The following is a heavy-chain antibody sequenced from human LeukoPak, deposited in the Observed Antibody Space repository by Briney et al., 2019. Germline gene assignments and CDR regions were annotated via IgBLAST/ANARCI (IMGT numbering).Heavy chain of an antibody. J-gene: IGHJ4*02. Sequence: SGRSLRLSCAASGFTFTSYWMTWVRQAPGKGLEWVANIKEDGSEKHYVDSVKGRFTISRDNAKNSLYIQMNSLRADDTYGYYCAGDYGDSMWGQGTLVTVSS. CDR1: GFTFTSYW. CDR3: AGDYGDSM. CDR2: IKEDGSEK. V-gene: IGHV3-7*01. D-gene: IGHD4-17*01.